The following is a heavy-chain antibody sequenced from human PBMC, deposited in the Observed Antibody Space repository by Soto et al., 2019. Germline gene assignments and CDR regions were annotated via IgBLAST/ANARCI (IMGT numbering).Heavy chain of an antibody. CDR2: INPKTAAT. J-gene: IGHJ6*02. V-gene: IGHV1-2*02. Sequence: QVQLVQSGAEVRKSGASVKVSCKASGYTFSDYFIQWLRQAPGQGLEWVAWINPKTAATNYAKKFQDRVTVTSDTSFSTAYQELTRLRPDDTALYYCARIKWGLDYYSGMDVWGQGTAVSVTS. CDR3: ARIKWGLDYYSGMDV. CDR1: GYTFSDYF. D-gene: IGHD1-26*01.